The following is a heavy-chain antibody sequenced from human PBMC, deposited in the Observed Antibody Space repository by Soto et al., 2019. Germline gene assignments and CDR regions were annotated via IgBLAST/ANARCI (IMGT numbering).Heavy chain of an antibody. V-gene: IGHV1-69*01. J-gene: IGHJ6*02. CDR2: IIPIFGTA. CDR3: ARAYGDYVDYYYYYGMDV. D-gene: IGHD4-17*01. Sequence: QVQLVQSGAEVKKPGSSVKVSCKASGGTFSSYAISWVRQAPGQGLEWMGGIIPIFGTANYAQKFQGRVTITAEESTSTAYMELSSLRSEDTAVYYCARAYGDYVDYYYYYGMDVWGQGTTVTVSS. CDR1: GGTFSSYA.